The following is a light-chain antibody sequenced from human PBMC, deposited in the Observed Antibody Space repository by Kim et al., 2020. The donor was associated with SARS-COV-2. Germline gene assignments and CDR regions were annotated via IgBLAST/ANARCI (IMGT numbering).Light chain of an antibody. J-gene: IGLJ2*01. Sequence: LGQTVRIKCQGDSLRSYYASWYQQKPGQAPVLVIYGKNNRPSGIPDRFSGSSSGNTASLTITGAQAEDEADYYCNSRDSSGNHLVFGGGTQLTVL. V-gene: IGLV3-19*01. CDR3: NSRDSSGNHLV. CDR1: SLRSYY. CDR2: GKN.